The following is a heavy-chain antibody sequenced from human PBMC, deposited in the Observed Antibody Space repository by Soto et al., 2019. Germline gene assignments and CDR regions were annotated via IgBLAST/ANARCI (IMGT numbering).Heavy chain of an antibody. D-gene: IGHD7-27*01. CDR3: ASWAIY. V-gene: IGHV4-34*01. CDR1: GGSFSSYY. Sequence: SETLSLTCAVYGGSFSSYYWSWIRQPPGKGLEWIGEITHSGSTNYNPSLKSRVTISVDTSKNQFSLKLTSVTAADTAVYYCASWAIYWGQGTMGCVSA. J-gene: IGHJ4*02. CDR2: ITHSGST.